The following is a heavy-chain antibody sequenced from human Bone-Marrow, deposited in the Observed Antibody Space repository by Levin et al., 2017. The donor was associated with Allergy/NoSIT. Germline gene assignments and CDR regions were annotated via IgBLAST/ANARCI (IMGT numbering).Heavy chain of an antibody. J-gene: IGHJ6*02. CDR1: GVSISSSDHY. CDR2: IYYTGST. D-gene: IGHD4-23*01. Sequence: NPSETLSLTCAVSGVSISSSDHYWGWIRQPPGKGPQWIGSIYYTGSTFYNPSLKSRVTISVDTSTNQFSLKLPSVTSADTAVYYCARARGDYGDNQVRGRGVAMDVWGPGTTVTVSS. CDR3: ARARGDYGDNQVRGRGVAMDV. V-gene: IGHV4-39*01.